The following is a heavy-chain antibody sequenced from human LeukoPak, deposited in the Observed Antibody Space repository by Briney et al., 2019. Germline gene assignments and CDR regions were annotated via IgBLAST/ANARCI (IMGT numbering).Heavy chain of an antibody. Sequence: GGSLRLSCAASGFTFSSYSMNWVRQAPGKGLEWVSSISSSSSYIYYADSVKGRFTISRDNAKNSLYLQMNSLRAEDTAVYYCARGSCSTTNCPSFDYWGQGTLVTVSS. CDR2: ISSSSSYI. CDR3: ARGSCSTTNCPSFDY. CDR1: GFTFSSYS. J-gene: IGHJ4*02. V-gene: IGHV3-21*01. D-gene: IGHD2-2*01.